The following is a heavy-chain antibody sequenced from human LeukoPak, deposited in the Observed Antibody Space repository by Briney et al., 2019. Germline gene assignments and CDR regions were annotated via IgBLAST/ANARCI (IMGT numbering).Heavy chain of an antibody. CDR1: GGTFSSYA. J-gene: IGHJ5*02. V-gene: IGHV1-69*04. Sequence: SVKVSCKASGGTFSSYAISWVQQAPGQGLEWMGRIIPILGIANYAQKFQGRVTITADKSTSTAYMELSSLRSEDTAVYYCARARVTSTSLNWFDPWGQGTLVTVSS. D-gene: IGHD2-2*01. CDR3: ARARVTSTSLNWFDP. CDR2: IIPILGIA.